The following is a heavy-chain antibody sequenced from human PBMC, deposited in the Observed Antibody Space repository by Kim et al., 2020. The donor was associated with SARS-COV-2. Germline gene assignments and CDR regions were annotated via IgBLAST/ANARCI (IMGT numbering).Heavy chain of an antibody. CDR3: ARLVKLWGDTGSG. J-gene: IGHJ4*02. CDR2: INPDGSST. CDR1: GFTLSDYW. D-gene: IGHD2-15*01. V-gene: IGHV3-74*01. Sequence: GGSLRLSCAASGFTLSDYWMHWVRQAPGKGLEWVSRINPDGSSTSYADSVKGRFTISRDNAKNTLYLQMNSLRTEDTAVYYCARLVKLWGDTGSGWGQG.